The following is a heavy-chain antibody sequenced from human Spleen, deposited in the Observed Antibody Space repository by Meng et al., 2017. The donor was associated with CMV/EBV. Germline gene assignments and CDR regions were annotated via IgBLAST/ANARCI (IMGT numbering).Heavy chain of an antibody. CDR1: EGTFHRYA. CDR3: ARSYSNYYYGMDV. CDR2: IIPVFGRT. V-gene: IGHV1-69*05. Sequence: SVKVSCKASEGTFHRYAISWVRHAPGQGLEWMGGIIPVFGRTSYAQKFQGRVTITTDESTSTAYMELSNLRSEDTAVYYCARSYSNYYYGMDVWGQGSTVTVSS. J-gene: IGHJ6*02. D-gene: IGHD4-11*01.